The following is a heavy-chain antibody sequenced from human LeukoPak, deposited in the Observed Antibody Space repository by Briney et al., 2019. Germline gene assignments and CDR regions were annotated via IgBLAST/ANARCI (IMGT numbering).Heavy chain of an antibody. D-gene: IGHD3-9*01. J-gene: IGHJ4*02. CDR2: IYYSGST. V-gene: IGHV4-39*07. CDR3: ARATRGPGGRYFDWLYEDY. CDR1: GGSISSSSYY. Sequence: PSETLSLTCTVSGGSISSSSYYWGWIRQPPGKGLEWIGSIYYSGSTYYNPSLKSRVTISVDTSKNQFSLKLSSVTAADTAVYYCARATRGPGGRYFDWLYEDYWGQGTLVTVSS.